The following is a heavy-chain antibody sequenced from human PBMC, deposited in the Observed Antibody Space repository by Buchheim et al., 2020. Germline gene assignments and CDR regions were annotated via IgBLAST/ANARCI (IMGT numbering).Heavy chain of an antibody. CDR2: ISSSSSYI. D-gene: IGHD6-19*01. CDR3: ARDRYPSLVAVSRGSNY. J-gene: IGHJ4*02. Sequence: EVQLVESGGGLVKPGGSLRLSCAASGFTFSSYSMNWVRQAPGKGLEWVSSISSSSSYIYYADSVKGRFTISRDNAKKSLYLQMNSLRAEDTAVYYCARDRYPSLVAVSRGSNYWGQGTL. V-gene: IGHV3-21*01. CDR1: GFTFSSYS.